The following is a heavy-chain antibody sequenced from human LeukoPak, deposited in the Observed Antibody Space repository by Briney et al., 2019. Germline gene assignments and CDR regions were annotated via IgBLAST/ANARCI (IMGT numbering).Heavy chain of an antibody. CDR1: GFTFSSYS. CDR3: ARDSLWFGERGGMDV. Sequence: GGSLRLSCAASGFTFSSYSMNWVRQAPGKGLEWVSSISSSSSYIYYADSVKGRFTISRDNAKNSLYLQMNSLRAEDTAVYYCARDSLWFGERGGMDVWGRGTTVTVSS. V-gene: IGHV3-21*01. J-gene: IGHJ6*02. CDR2: ISSSSSYI. D-gene: IGHD3-10*01.